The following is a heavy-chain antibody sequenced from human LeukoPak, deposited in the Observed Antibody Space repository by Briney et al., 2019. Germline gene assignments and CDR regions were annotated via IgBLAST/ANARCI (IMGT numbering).Heavy chain of an antibody. CDR3: ARDHFNWNYGKPFSYFDY. CDR1: GFTFSSYS. Sequence: GGSLRLSCAASGFTFSSYSMNWVRQAPGKGLEGVSSISSSSSYIYYADSVKGRLTISRDNAKNSLYLQMNSLRAEDTAVYYCARDHFNWNYGKPFSYFDYWGQGTLVTVSS. J-gene: IGHJ4*02. D-gene: IGHD1-7*01. V-gene: IGHV3-21*01. CDR2: ISSSSSYI.